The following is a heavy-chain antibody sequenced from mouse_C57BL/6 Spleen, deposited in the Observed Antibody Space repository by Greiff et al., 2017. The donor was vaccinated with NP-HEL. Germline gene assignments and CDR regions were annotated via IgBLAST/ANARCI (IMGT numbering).Heavy chain of an antibody. Sequence: VQLQQSGAELVRPGASVTLSCKASGYTFTDYEMHWVKQTPVHGLEWIGAIDPENGGTAYNQKFKGKAILTADKSSSTAYMEHRSLSSEDSAVYYCTPRGAYWGQGTLVTVSA. J-gene: IGHJ3*01. V-gene: IGHV1-15*01. CDR1: GYTFTDYE. CDR3: TPRGAY. CDR2: IDPENGGT.